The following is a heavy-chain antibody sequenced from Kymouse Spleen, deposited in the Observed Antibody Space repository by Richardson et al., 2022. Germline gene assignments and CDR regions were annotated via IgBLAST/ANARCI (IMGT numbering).Heavy chain of an antibody. J-gene: IGHJ6*02. CDR1: GFTFSSYG. CDR2: ISYDGSNK. D-gene: IGHD1-26*01. V-gene: IGHV3-30*18. Sequence: QVQLVESGGGVVQPGRSLRLSCAASGFTFSSYGMHWVRQAPGKGLEWVAVISYDGSNKYYADSVKGRFTISRDNSKNTLYLQMNSLRAEDTAVYYCAKDRIVGATRVRYYYYGMDVWGQGTTVTVSS. CDR3: AKDRIVGATRVRYYYYGMDV.